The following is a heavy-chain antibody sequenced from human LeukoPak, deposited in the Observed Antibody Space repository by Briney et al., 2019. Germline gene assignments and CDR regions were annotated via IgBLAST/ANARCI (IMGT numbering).Heavy chain of an antibody. J-gene: IGHJ3*02. V-gene: IGHV3-53*01. CDR2: IYSGGST. CDR1: GLTVSSNY. Sequence: PGGSLRLSCAASGLTVSSNYMSWVRQAPGKGLEWVSVIYSGGSTYYADSVKGRFTISRDNSKDTLYLQMNSLRAEDTAVYYCAREGGYDAFDIWGQGTMVTVSS. D-gene: IGHD3-22*01. CDR3: AREGGYDAFDI.